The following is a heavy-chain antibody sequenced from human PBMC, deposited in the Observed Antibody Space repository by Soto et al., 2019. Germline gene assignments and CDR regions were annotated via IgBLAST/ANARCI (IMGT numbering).Heavy chain of an antibody. Sequence: SVKVSCKASGGTFSSYAISWVRQAPGQGLEWMGGIIPIFGTANYAQKFQGRVTITADESTSTAYMELSSLRSEDTAVYYCVNYYDSSGYYFTGYGMDVWGQGTTVTVSS. J-gene: IGHJ6*02. V-gene: IGHV1-69*13. CDR2: IIPIFGTA. CDR3: VNYYDSSGYYFTGYGMDV. CDR1: GGTFSSYA. D-gene: IGHD3-22*01.